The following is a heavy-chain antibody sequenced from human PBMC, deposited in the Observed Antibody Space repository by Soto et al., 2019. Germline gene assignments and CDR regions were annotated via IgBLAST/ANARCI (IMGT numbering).Heavy chain of an antibody. D-gene: IGHD1-20*01. Sequence: EVQLLESGGGLVQPGGSLTLSCAASGFTFSSYGMNWVRQAPGKGLEWVSSISGSGDRTYYADSVKGRFTISRDDSKKTLSLEMYSLRAEDTAVYYCVRRNCCFEAWGQGIRVTVSS. CDR3: VRRNCCFEA. CDR1: GFTFSSYG. V-gene: IGHV3-23*01. CDR2: ISGSGDRT. J-gene: IGHJ3*01.